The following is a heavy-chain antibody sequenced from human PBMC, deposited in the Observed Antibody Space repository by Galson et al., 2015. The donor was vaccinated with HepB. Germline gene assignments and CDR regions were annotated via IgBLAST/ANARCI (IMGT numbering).Heavy chain of an antibody. V-gene: IGHV4-30-2*01. CDR3: ARVDYGDYSGEYFQH. CDR2: IYHSGST. J-gene: IGHJ1*01. Sequence: SLTCAVSGGSISSGGYSWSWIRQPPGKGLEWIGYIYHSGSTYYNPSLKSRVTISVDRSKNQFSLKLSSVTAADTAVYYCARVDYGDYSGEYFQHWGQGTLVTVSS. D-gene: IGHD4-17*01. CDR1: GGSISSGGYS.